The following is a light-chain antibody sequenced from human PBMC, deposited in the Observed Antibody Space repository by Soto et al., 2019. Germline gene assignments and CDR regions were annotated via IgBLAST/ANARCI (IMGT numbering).Light chain of an antibody. V-gene: IGKV3-15*01. J-gene: IGKJ1*01. CDR3: LQYNNWVPT. CDR2: GAS. CDR1: QSVSSSY. Sequence: EIVLTQSPGTLSFSPGQRATLSCRASQSVSSSYLAWYQQKPGQAPRLLIYGASTRATGIPARFSGSGSGTEFTFTVSSLQSEDFAVYYCLQYNNWVPTFGQGTKVDIK.